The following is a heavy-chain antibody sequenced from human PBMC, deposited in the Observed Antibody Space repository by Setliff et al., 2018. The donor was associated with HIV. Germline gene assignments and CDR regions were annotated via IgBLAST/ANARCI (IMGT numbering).Heavy chain of an antibody. CDR3: ARGPPFAY. CDR2: IAYSGTTMYT. CDR1: GGSFIGSSFQ. Sequence: SETLFLTCTVSGGSFIGSSFQSTWIRQTPGKGLEWIADIAYSGTTMYTNYNPSLESRVIVSEDTSRDQFFLKLTSVTADDTAIYYCARGPPFAYWGQGLLVTVSS. J-gene: IGHJ4*02. V-gene: IGHV4-39*07.